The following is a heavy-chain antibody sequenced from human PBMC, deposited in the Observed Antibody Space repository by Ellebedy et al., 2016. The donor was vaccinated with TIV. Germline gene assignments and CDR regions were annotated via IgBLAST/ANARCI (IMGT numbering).Heavy chain of an antibody. D-gene: IGHD2-15*01. V-gene: IGHV4-59*01. J-gene: IGHJ6*02. CDR1: GGSISSYY. CDR3: ARSSPLGYCSGGSCYDGGRDYYGMDV. CDR2: IYYSGST. Sequence: SETLSLTXTVSGGSISSYYWSWIRQPPGKGLEWIGYIYYSGSTNYNPSLKSRVTISVDTSKNQFSLKLSSVTAADTAVYYCARSSPLGYCSGGSCYDGGRDYYGMDVWGQGTTVTVSS.